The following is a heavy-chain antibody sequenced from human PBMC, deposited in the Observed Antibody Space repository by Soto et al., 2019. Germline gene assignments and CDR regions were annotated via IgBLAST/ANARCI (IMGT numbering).Heavy chain of an antibody. CDR2: IIPIFGTA. J-gene: IGHJ6*02. V-gene: IGHV1-69*13. D-gene: IGHD2-2*01. CDR1: GGTFSSYA. CDR3: ARGKGYCSSTSCQGLMDV. Sequence: PGASVKVSCKASGGTFSSYAISWVRQAPGQGLEWMGGIIPIFGTANYAQKFQGRVTITADESTSTAYMELSSLRSEDTAVYYCARGKGYCSSTSCQGLMDVWGQGTTVTVSS.